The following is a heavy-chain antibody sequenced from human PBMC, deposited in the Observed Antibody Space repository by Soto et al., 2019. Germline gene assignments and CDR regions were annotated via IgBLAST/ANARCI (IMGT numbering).Heavy chain of an antibody. V-gene: IGHV1-69*12. CDR2: IIPIFGTA. D-gene: IGHD5-18*01. J-gene: IGHJ3*02. Sequence: QVQLVQSGAEAKKPGSSVKVSCKASGGTFSSYAISWVRQAPGQGLEWMGGIIPIFGTANYAQKFQGRVTITADESTSTAYMELSSLRSEDTAVYYCARPGYSYGYSIHDAFDIWGQGTMVTVSS. CDR3: ARPGYSYGYSIHDAFDI. CDR1: GGTFSSYA.